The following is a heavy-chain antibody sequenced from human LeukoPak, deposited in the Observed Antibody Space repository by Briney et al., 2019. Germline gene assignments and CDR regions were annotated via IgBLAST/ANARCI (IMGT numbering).Heavy chain of an antibody. CDR2: ISGTGDNT. Sequence: EGSLRLSCAASGFTFSGFAMSRVRRTPGKGLEWVSGISGTGDNTLYADSVKGRFTISRDNSKNTLYLEMNSLRAEDTAIYYCAKMKGHPLPKYYMDVWGQGTTVTVSS. CDR3: AKMKGHPLPKYYMDV. V-gene: IGHV3-23*01. CDR1: GFTFSGFA. D-gene: IGHD1-26*01. J-gene: IGHJ6*01.